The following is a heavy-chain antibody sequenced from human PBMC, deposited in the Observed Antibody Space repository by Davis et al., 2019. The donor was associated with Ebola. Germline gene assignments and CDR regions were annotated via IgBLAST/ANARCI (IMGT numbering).Heavy chain of an antibody. V-gene: IGHV4-30-2*01. Sequence: MPSETLSLTCAVSGGSISSGGYSWSWIRQPPGKGLEWIGYIYHSGSTNYNPSLKSRVTISVDTSQNQFSLKLSSVTAADTAVYYCARGQIFGVVKYYYYGMDVWGQGTTVTVSS. D-gene: IGHD3-3*01. CDR3: ARGQIFGVVKYYYYGMDV. CDR1: GGSISSGGYS. J-gene: IGHJ6*02. CDR2: IYHSGST.